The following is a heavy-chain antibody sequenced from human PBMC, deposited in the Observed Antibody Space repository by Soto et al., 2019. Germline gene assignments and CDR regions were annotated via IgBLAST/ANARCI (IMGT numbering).Heavy chain of an antibody. CDR1: GYNFTNYW. V-gene: IGHV5-51*01. CDR3: ARGGNWNDAGRVDY. CDR2: IYPRDSDT. D-gene: IGHD1-1*01. Sequence: PGESLKISCKCSGYNFTNYWIGWVRQMPGKGLDWMGIIYPRDSDTRYSPSFQGQVTISADKSISTAYLQWSSLKASDTAMYYCARGGNWNDAGRVDYWGQGTLVTVSS. J-gene: IGHJ4*02.